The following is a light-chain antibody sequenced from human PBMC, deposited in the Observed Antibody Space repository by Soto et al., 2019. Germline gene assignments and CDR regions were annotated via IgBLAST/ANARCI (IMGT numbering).Light chain of an antibody. Sequence: QSVLTQPASVSRSPGQSITISCTGTSSDVGGYNYVSWYQQHPGKAPKLMIYDVSNRPSGVSNRFSGSKSGNTASLTISGLQAEEEADYYCSSLGSGPKVTV. J-gene: IGLJ1*01. CDR2: DVS. CDR3: SS. CDR1: SSDVGGYNY. V-gene: IGLV2-14*01.